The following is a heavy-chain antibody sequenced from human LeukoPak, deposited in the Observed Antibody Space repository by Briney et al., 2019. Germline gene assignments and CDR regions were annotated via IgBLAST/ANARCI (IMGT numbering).Heavy chain of an antibody. D-gene: IGHD2-21*02. CDR1: GFTSSGYA. V-gene: IGHV3-23*01. Sequence: VGSLRLSCAASGFTSSGYAMGWVRQAPGKGLEWVSTISGSGDDTYYADSVKGRFTISRDNSKNTLYLQMNSLRVEDTAVYYCAARPPTILLGPFDYWGQGTLVIVSS. J-gene: IGHJ4*02. CDR2: ISGSGDDT. CDR3: AARPPTILLGPFDY.